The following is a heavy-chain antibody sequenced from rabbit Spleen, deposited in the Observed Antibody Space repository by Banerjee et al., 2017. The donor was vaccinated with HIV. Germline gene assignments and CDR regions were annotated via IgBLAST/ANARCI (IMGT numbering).Heavy chain of an antibody. D-gene: IGHD4-1*01. Sequence: QEQLVESGGGLVQPEGSLTLTCTASGFSFSKNYYMCWVRQAPGKGLEWIACISTSNTNKWYTNWARGRFTISSDNAQNTVDLQMNSLTPADTATYFCARNANGGWDLWGQGTLVTVS. V-gene: IGHV1S43*01. CDR1: GFSFSKNYY. J-gene: IGHJ4*01. CDR2: ISTSNTNK. CDR3: ARNANGGWDL.